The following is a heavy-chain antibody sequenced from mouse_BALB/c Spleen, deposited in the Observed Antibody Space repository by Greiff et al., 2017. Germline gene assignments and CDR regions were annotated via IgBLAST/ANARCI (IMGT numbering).Heavy chain of an antibody. CDR2: ISTYYGDA. D-gene: IGHD3-1*01. CDR3: ARLHGSGLYYLDY. J-gene: IGHJ2*01. V-gene: IGHV1S137*01. CDR1: GYTFTDYA. Sequence: QVQLQQSGAELVRPGVSVKISCKGSGYTFTDYAMHWVKQSHAKSLEWIGVISTYYGDASYNQKFKGKATMTVDKSSSTAYMELARLTSEDSAIYYCARLHGSGLYYLDYWGQGTTLTVSS.